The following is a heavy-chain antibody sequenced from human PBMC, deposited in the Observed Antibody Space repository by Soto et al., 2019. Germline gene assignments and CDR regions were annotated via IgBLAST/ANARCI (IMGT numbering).Heavy chain of an antibody. Sequence: DAQLVESGGGLVQPGGSLRLSCSASGFAFSMYDMHWVRQVAGKGLEWVSAIGTAGDTLYAGSVKGRCSASRENAKNSLYLQMNSRTAGHTAVYYCARDKGLCSSASCTSKIYHFAMEVWGLGTTVIVSS. V-gene: IGHV3-13*01. CDR1: GFAFSMYD. CDR2: IGTAGDT. J-gene: IGHJ6*02. D-gene: IGHD2-2*01. CDR3: ARDKGLCSSASCTSKIYHFAMEV.